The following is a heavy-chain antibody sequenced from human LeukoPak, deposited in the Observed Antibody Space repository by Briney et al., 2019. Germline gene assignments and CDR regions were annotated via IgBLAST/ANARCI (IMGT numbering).Heavy chain of an antibody. V-gene: IGHV3-74*01. J-gene: IGHJ4*02. CDR3: ARDPFGSGSESWFDY. CDR2: IYNDGSST. CDR1: AFTFSSYW. D-gene: IGHD3-10*01. Sequence: GGSLRLSCAASAFTFSSYWMHWVRQAPGKGLVWVSRIYNDGSSTSYADSVKGRFTISRDNAKSTLYLQMNSLRAEDTAVYYCARDPFGSGSESWFDYWGQGTLVTVSS.